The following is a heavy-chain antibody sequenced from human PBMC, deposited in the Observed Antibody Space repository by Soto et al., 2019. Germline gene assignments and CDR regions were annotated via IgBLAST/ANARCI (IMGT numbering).Heavy chain of an antibody. CDR3: ARHRSIAVAGDAFDI. V-gene: IGHV5-51*01. D-gene: IGHD6-19*01. Sequence: YWIGWVRQMPGKGLEWMGIIYPGDSDTRYSPSFQGQVTISADKSISTAYLQWSSLKASDTAMYYCARHRSIAVAGDAFDIWGQGTMVTVSS. J-gene: IGHJ3*02. CDR2: IYPGDSDT. CDR1: YW.